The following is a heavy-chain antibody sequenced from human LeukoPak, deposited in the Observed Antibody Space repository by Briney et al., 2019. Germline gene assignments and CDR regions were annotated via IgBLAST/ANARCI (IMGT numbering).Heavy chain of an antibody. Sequence: ASVKVSCKASGYTFTGYYMHWVRQAPGQGLEWMGWINPNSGGTNYAQKFQGRVTMTRDTSISTAYMGLSRLRSDDTAVYYCASGYCDYYDSSGYCYYMDVWGKGTTVTVSS. CDR1: GYTFTGYY. J-gene: IGHJ6*03. CDR3: ASGYCDYYDSSGYCYYMDV. CDR2: INPNSGGT. D-gene: IGHD3-22*01. V-gene: IGHV1-2*02.